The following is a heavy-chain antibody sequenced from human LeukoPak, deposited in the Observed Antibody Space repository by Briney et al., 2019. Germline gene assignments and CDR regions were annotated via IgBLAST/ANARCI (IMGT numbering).Heavy chain of an antibody. CDR2: IKQDGSEK. CDR1: GFTFSSYW. CDR3: ARSPRITMVRGVLTDYYYYYYMDV. Sequence: GGSLRLSCAASGFTFSSYWMSWVRQAPGKGLEWVANIKQDGSEKYYVDSVKGRFTISRDNAKNSLYLQMNSLRAEDTAVYYCARSPRITMVRGVLTDYYYYYYMDVWGKGTTVTVS. J-gene: IGHJ6*03. D-gene: IGHD3-10*01. V-gene: IGHV3-7*01.